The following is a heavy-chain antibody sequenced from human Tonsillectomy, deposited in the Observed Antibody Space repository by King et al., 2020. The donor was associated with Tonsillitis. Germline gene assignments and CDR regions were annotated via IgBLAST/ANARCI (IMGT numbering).Heavy chain of an antibody. V-gene: IGHV3-23*04. J-gene: IGHJ5*02. CDR2: IPGSGVST. Sequence: VQLVESGGGLVQPGGSLRLSCAASKFTFSNYAMSWVRQAPGKGLEWVSAIPGSGVSTFYAHSVKGRFTISRDNSKNTMYLQMNSLRAEDTAVYYCAKSLAGISGWFDPWGQGTLVTVSS. CDR1: KFTFSNYA. D-gene: IGHD3-10*01. CDR3: AKSLAGISGWFDP.